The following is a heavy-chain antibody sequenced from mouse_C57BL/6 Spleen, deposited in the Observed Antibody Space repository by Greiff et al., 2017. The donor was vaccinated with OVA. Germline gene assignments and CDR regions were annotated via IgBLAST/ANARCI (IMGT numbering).Heavy chain of an antibody. V-gene: IGHV1-9*01. Sequence: QVQLQQSGAELIKPGASVKLSCKATGYTFTGYWIEWVKQRPGHGLEWIGEILPGSGSTNYNEKFKGKATFTADTSSNTAYMQLSSLTTEDSAIYDGARWGGDDGYFYAMDYWGQGTSVTVSS. CDR3: ARWGGDDGYFYAMDY. D-gene: IGHD2-3*01. J-gene: IGHJ4*01. CDR2: ILPGSGST. CDR1: GYTFTGYW.